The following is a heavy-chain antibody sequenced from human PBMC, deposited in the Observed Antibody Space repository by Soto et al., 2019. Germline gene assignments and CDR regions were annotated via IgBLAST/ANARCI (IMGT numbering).Heavy chain of an antibody. J-gene: IGHJ5*02. CDR1: GGSFSGYY. V-gene: IGHV4-34*01. D-gene: IGHD2-15*01. Sequence: QVQLQQWGAGLLKPSETLSLPCAVYGGSFSGYYWSWIGQPPGKGLEWIGEINHSGSTNYNPSLKSRDTISVDTFKIQHARTLSSGPAADTAVYNCARRAPPREIVVVVAAPVRRWFDPWGQGTLVTVSS. CDR2: INHSGST. CDR3: ARRAPPREIVVVVAAPVRRWFDP.